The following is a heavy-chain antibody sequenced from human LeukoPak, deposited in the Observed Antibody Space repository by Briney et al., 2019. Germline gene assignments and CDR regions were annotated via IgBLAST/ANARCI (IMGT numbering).Heavy chain of an antibody. V-gene: IGHV1-69*13. J-gene: IGHJ6*02. CDR1: DGTFSIYA. CDR2: IIPIFGTA. Sequence: GASVTVSCTASDGTFSIYAISWVRQAPGQGLEWMGGIIPIFGTANYAQKFQGRVTITADESTSTAYMELSSLRSEDTGVYYCARGGIVGASKPSNYYYYGMDVWGQGTTVTVSS. CDR3: ARGGIVGASKPSNYYYYGMDV. D-gene: IGHD1-26*01.